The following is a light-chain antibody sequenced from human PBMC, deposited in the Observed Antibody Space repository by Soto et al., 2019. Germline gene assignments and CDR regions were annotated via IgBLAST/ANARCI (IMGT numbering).Light chain of an antibody. CDR1: SSDVGGYNY. Sequence: SFLTQPASVSGSPGQSITISFTGTSSDVGGYNYVSWYQQHPGKAPKLMIYEVSNRPSGVSNRFSGSKSGNTASLTISGLQAEDEADYYCSSYTSSSTSPYVFGTGTKVTVL. CDR2: EVS. V-gene: IGLV2-14*01. J-gene: IGLJ1*01. CDR3: SSYTSSSTSPYV.